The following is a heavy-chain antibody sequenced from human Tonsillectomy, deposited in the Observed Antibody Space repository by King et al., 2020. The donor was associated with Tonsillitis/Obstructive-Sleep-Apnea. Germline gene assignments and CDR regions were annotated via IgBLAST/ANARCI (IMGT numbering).Heavy chain of an antibody. Sequence: QLQESGPGLVKPSETLSLICTVSGGSISSYYWSWIRQPPGKGLEWIGYISYSGSTNYNPSLKSRVTISVDTSKNQFSLKLNSVTAADTAVYYCAIGQALDYDFWSGDRNRDFYYYYYMDVWGKGTTVTVSS. J-gene: IGHJ6*03. D-gene: IGHD3-3*01. CDR1: GGSISSYY. V-gene: IGHV4-59*01. CDR2: ISYSGST. CDR3: AIGQALDYDFWSGDRNRDFYYYYYMDV.